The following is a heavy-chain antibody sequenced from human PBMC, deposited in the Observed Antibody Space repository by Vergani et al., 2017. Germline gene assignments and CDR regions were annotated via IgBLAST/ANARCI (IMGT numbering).Heavy chain of an antibody. CDR3: VYRKTEYGTTGCFYPFYYYYYMDV. V-gene: IGHV2-5*04. D-gene: IGHD1-7*01. Sequence: QITLKESGPTLVKPTQTLTLTCTFSGFSLNTRGVSVAWIRQPPGKALDWLALIYWNDDQHYSPSLNNRVTITKDTSKNQVVLTMTNMDYVDTGTYYCVYRKTEYGTTGCFYPFYYYYYMDVLVKGATVTVSS. CDR2: IYWNDDQ. CDR1: GFSLNTRGVS. J-gene: IGHJ6*03.